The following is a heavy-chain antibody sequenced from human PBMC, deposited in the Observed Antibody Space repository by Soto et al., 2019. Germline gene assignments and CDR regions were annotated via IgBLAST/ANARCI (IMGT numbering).Heavy chain of an antibody. J-gene: IGHJ4*02. CDR1: GFTFRSHR. Sequence: EVQLVESGGGLVQPGGSLRVSCAASGFTFRSHRIHWVRQAPGKGLEWVSRIDTDGGGTSYADYEKGRFTIYTDNAENTVYLQMNGLRVEDTAVYYCATVFDVWGQGTLVTVSS. D-gene: IGHD4-17*01. V-gene: IGHV3-74*01. CDR2: IDTDGGGT. CDR3: ATVFDV.